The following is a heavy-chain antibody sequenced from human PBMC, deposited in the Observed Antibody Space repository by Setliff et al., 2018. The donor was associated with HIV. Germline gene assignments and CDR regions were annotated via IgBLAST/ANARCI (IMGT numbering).Heavy chain of an antibody. D-gene: IGHD3-22*01. V-gene: IGHV4-59*08. CDR3: ARLVHYHDSFWVLWRENYFDS. Sequence: SETLSLTCTVSGGSISEYYWSWIRQPPGKGLEWIGYIDYSGSTNYNASLKSRLTMSIDTSKSQFSLKLSSVTAADTAVYYCARLVHYHDSFWVLWRENYFDSWGRGTLVTVSS. CDR1: GGSISEYY. J-gene: IGHJ4*01. CDR2: IDYSGST.